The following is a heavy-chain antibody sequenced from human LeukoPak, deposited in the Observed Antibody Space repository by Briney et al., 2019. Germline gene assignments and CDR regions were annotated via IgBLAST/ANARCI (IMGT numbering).Heavy chain of an antibody. CDR1: GGSISSGDYY. D-gene: IGHD5-12*01. V-gene: IGHV4-30-4*01. J-gene: IGHJ4*02. Sequence: SETLSLTCTVSGGSISSGDYYWSWIRQPPGKGLEWIGYIYYSGSTYYNPSLKSRVTISVDTSKNQFSLKLSSVTAADTAVYYCARGQYSGSHFDYWGQGTLVTVSS. CDR2: IYYSGST. CDR3: ARGQYSGSHFDY.